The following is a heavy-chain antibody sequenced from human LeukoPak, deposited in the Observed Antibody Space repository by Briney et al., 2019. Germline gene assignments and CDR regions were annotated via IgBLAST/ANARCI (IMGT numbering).Heavy chain of an antibody. J-gene: IGHJ4*02. V-gene: IGHV7-4-1*02. CDR2: INTKTGNP. CDR1: GYTFTSYG. D-gene: IGHD6-19*01. CDR3: ARGQDSSGWYYFDH. Sequence: ASVRVSCKASGYTFTSYGMNWVRQAPGQGLERMGWINTKTGNPTYAQGFTGRFVFSLDTSVSTANLQISSLQAEDTAVYYCARGQDSSGWYYFDHWGQGTLVTVSS.